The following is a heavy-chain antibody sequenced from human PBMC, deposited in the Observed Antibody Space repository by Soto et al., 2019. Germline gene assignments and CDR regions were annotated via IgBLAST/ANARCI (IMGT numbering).Heavy chain of an antibody. CDR3: AKGRGAANIDY. CDR1: GFTFSSYG. D-gene: IGHD5-18*01. CDR2: ISYDGSNK. V-gene: IGHV3-30*18. Sequence: QVQLVESGGGVVQPGRSLRLSCAASGFTFSSYGMHWVRQAPGKGLEWVAVISYDGSNKYYADSVKGRFTISRDNSKNTLYLQMNSLRAEDTAVYYGAKGRGAANIDYWGQGTLVTVSS. J-gene: IGHJ4*02.